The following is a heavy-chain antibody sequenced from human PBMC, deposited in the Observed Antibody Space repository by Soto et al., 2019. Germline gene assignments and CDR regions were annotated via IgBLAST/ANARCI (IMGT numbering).Heavy chain of an antibody. V-gene: IGHV1-69*01. D-gene: IGHD1-7*01. CDR1: GGTFSSYA. Sequence: QVQLVQSGAEVKKPGSSVKVSCKASGGTFSSYAISWVRQAPGQGLEWMGGIIPIFGTANYAQKFQGSVTITADGSTSTAYMELSSLRSEDTAVYYCAREREYVTGTRTYDGMDVWGQGTTVTVSS. CDR3: AREREYVTGTRTYDGMDV. CDR2: IIPIFGTA. J-gene: IGHJ6*02.